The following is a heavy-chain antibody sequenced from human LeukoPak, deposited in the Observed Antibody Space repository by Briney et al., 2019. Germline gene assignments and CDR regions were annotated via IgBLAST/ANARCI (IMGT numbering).Heavy chain of an antibody. CDR2: IYYSGST. CDR1: GGSISSSSYC. CDR3: ARHMTRYCSSTSCEDY. Sequence: PSETLSLTCTVSGGSISSSSYCWGWIRQPPGKGLEWIGSIYYSGSTYYNPSLKSRVTISVDTSKNQFSLKLSSVTAADTAVYYCARHMTRYCSSTSCEDYWGQGTLVTVSS. V-gene: IGHV4-39*01. D-gene: IGHD2-2*01. J-gene: IGHJ4*02.